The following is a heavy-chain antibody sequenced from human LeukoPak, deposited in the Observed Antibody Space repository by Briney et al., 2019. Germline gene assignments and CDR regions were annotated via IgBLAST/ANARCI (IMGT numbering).Heavy chain of an antibody. Sequence: ASVNVSCKASVYTFIIYGITWVRQAPGQGLEWMGWISTYSDYTNYAQMFQGRVTMATDTSTNTAYMELRSLRSADTAVYYCARGLLLEAFSDYWGQGTLVTVSS. CDR2: ISTYSDYT. J-gene: IGHJ4*02. CDR1: VYTFIIYG. CDR3: ARGLLLEAFSDY. D-gene: IGHD3-22*01. V-gene: IGHV1-18*01.